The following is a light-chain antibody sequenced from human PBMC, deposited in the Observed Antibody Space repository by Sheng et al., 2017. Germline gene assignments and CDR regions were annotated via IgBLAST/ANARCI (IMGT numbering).Light chain of an antibody. J-gene: IGKJ4*01. CDR2: TTS. Sequence: DIQMTQSPSSLSASVGERVTITCRASQNIYNYLNWYQQRPGAGPKLLIYTTSNLESGVPSRFSGSGSGTDFTLTINGLQPEDFAIYHCQQTYTSRALTFGGGTKVEL. V-gene: IGKV1-39*01. CDR1: QNIYNY. CDR3: QQTYTSRALT.